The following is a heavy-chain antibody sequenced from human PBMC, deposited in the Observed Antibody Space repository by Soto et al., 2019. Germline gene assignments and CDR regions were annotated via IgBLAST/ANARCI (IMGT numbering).Heavy chain of an antibody. D-gene: IGHD2-2*01. CDR1: GGSISSGGYY. V-gene: IGHV4-31*03. CDR2: IYYSGST. Sequence: TLSLTCTVSGGSISSGGYYWSWIRQHPGKGLEWIGYIYYSGSTYYNPSLKSRVTISVDTSKNQFSLKLSSVTAADTAVYYCARDRPGAAISPYWGQGTLVTVSS. CDR3: ARDRPGAAISPY. J-gene: IGHJ4*02.